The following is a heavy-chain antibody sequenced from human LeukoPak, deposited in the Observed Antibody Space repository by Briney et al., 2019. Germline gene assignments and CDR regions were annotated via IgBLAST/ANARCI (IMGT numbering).Heavy chain of an antibody. Sequence: RGASVKVSCKASGYTFTGYYMHWVRQAPGQGLEWMGWINPNSGGTNYAQKFQGRVTTTRDTSISTAYMELSRLRSDDTAVYYCARVSNYYGSGNFDYWGQGTLVTVSS. D-gene: IGHD3-10*01. CDR3: ARVSNYYGSGNFDY. V-gene: IGHV1-2*02. CDR2: INPNSGGT. J-gene: IGHJ4*02. CDR1: GYTFTGYY.